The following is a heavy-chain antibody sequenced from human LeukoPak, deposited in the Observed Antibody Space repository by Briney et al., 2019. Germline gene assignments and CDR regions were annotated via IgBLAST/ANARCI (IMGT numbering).Heavy chain of an antibody. CDR1: GYTFANYD. J-gene: IGHJ4*02. D-gene: IGHD3-16*01. Sequence: GASVKVSCKASGYTFANYDIIWVRQATGQGLEWMGWMNPNSDNTGYAQKFQDRVTMTRDTSISTAYMELSSLRSEDAAVYYCARGATPRLWGGWLPSYYFDYWGQGTLVTVSS. V-gene: IGHV1-8*01. CDR2: MNPNSDNT. CDR3: ARGATPRLWGGWLPSYYFDY.